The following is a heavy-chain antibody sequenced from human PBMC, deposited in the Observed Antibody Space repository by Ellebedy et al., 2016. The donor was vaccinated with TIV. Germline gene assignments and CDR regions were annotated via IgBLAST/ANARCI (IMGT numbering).Heavy chain of an antibody. V-gene: IGHV3-7*01. CDR2: IKQDGSEI. D-gene: IGHD2-15*01. Sequence: GESLKISXAASGFSFSDYGMHWVRQAPGKWLEWVANIKQDGSEIYYVDSVKGRFTISRDNAKNSLYLQMNSLRAEDTSVYYCARDLGYCSGGSCQSFGMDVWGQGTTVAVSS. CDR3: ARDLGYCSGGSCQSFGMDV. CDR1: GFSFSDYG. J-gene: IGHJ6*02.